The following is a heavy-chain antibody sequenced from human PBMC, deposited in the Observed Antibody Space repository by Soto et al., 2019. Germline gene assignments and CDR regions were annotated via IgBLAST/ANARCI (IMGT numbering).Heavy chain of an antibody. Sequence: ASVKVSCKASGSTFTGYYIHWLRQAPGQGLEWMGWINPNSGGTNYAQKFQGRVTMTRDTSITTAYMELSRLRSDDTAMYYCARVPFGGIAAAGKVSYYYTVDVWGQGTTVTVS. J-gene: IGHJ6*02. CDR1: GSTFTGYY. D-gene: IGHD6-13*01. CDR3: ARVPFGGIAAAGKVSYYYTVDV. V-gene: IGHV1-2*02. CDR2: INPNSGGT.